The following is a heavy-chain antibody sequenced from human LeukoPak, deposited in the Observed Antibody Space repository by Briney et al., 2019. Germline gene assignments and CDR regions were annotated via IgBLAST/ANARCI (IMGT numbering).Heavy chain of an antibody. D-gene: IGHD5-18*01. Sequence: GGSLRLSCAASGFTFSDYYMSWIRQAPGKGLEWISYISSSGSAMYYADSVKGRFTISRDNAKNSLYLQMNSLRAEDTAMYYCARDVGYRYAQMFFDIWGQGTMVTVSS. CDR2: ISSSGSAM. V-gene: IGHV3-11*01. CDR1: GFTFSDYY. CDR3: ARDVGYRYAQMFFDI. J-gene: IGHJ3*02.